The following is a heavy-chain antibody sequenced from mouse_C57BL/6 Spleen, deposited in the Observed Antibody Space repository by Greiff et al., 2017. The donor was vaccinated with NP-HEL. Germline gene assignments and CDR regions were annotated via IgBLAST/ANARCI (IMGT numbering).Heavy chain of an antibody. D-gene: IGHD1-1*01. CDR1: GYTFTDYY. CDR3: ARNYGSSSPFDY. CDR2: INPYNGGT. V-gene: IGHV1-19*01. Sequence: VQLQQSGPVLVKPGASVKMSCKASGYTFTDYYMNWVKQSHGKSLEWIGVINPYNGGTSYNQKFKGKATLTVDKSSSTAYMELNSLTSEDSAVYYCARNYGSSSPFDYWGQGTTLTVSS. J-gene: IGHJ2*01.